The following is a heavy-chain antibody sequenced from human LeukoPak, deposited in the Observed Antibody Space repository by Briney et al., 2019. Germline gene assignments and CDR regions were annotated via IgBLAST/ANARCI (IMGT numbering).Heavy chain of an antibody. Sequence: SGTLSLTCTVSGGSINSYYWSWIRQPPGKGLEWIGYIYYSGSTNYNPSLKSRVTISVDTSKNHFSLRLSSVTAADTAVYYCARGQIALNDWGQGTLVTVSS. CDR3: ARGQIALND. CDR2: IYYSGST. J-gene: IGHJ4*02. D-gene: IGHD1-1*01. V-gene: IGHV4-59*01. CDR1: GGSINSYY.